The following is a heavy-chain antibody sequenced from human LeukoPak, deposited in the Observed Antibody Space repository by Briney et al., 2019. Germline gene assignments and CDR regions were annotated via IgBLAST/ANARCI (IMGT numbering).Heavy chain of an antibody. Sequence: PSETLSLTCTVSGGSISSYYWSWIRQPPGKGLEWIGYIYYSGSTNYNPSLKSRVTISVDTSKNQFSLKLSSVTAADTAVYYCATYEKNCGGDCYSSFDPWGQGTLVTVSS. D-gene: IGHD2-21*02. CDR2: IYYSGST. CDR1: GGSISSYY. V-gene: IGHV4-59*01. CDR3: ATYEKNCGGDCYSSFDP. J-gene: IGHJ5*02.